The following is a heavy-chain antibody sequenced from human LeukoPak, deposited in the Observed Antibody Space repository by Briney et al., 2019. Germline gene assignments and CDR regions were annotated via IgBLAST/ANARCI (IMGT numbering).Heavy chain of an antibody. CDR2: IIPIFGTA. CDR1: GGTFSSYA. V-gene: IGHV1-69*13. Sequence: ASVKVSCKASGGTFSSYAISWVRQAPGQGLEWMGGIIPIFGTANYAQKFQGRVTITADESTSTAYMELSSLRSEDTAVYYCARVPLGPYSSSWYEAYYYYYYMDVWGKGTTVTVSS. CDR3: ARVPLGPYSSSWYEAYYYYYYMDV. J-gene: IGHJ6*03. D-gene: IGHD6-13*01.